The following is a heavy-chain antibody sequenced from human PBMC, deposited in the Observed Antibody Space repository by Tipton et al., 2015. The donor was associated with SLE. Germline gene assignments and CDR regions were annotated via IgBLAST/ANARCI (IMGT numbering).Heavy chain of an antibody. J-gene: IGHJ4*02. D-gene: IGHD4-17*01. CDR2: ISSSSSTI. Sequence: SLRLSCAASGFTFGSYSMNWVRQAPGKGLEWVSYISSSSSTIYYADSVKGRFTISRDNAKNSLYLQMNSLRAEDTAVYYCARANGANFDYWGQGTLVTVSS. CDR3: ARANGANFDY. CDR1: GFTFGSYS. V-gene: IGHV3-48*01.